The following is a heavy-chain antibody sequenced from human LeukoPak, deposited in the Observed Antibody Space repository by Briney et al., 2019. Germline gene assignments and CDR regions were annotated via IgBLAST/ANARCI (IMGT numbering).Heavy chain of an antibody. CDR3: ARVVSYYDSSGYWISHAFDI. D-gene: IGHD3-22*01. CDR1: GGSISSYY. V-gene: IGHV4-59*01. J-gene: IGHJ3*02. CDR2: IYYSGST. Sequence: PSETLSLTCTVSGGSISSYYWSWIRQPPGKGLEWIGYIYYSGSTNYNPSLKSRVTISVDTSKNQFSLKLSSVTAADTAVYYCARVVSYYDSSGYWISHAFDIWGQGTMSPSLQ.